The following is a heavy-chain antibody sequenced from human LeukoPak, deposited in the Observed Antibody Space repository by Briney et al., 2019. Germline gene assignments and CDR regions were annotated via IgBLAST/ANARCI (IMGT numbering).Heavy chain of an antibody. CDR2: IYYSGST. D-gene: IGHD1-26*01. CDR1: GGSISSHY. Sequence: ASETLSLTCTVSGGSISSHYWSWIRQPPGKRLEWIGYIYYSGSTNYNPSLKSRVTISVDTSKNQFSLKLSSVTAADTAVYYCARALYSGSYYYFDYWGQGTLVTVSS. V-gene: IGHV4-59*11. J-gene: IGHJ4*02. CDR3: ARALYSGSYYYFDY.